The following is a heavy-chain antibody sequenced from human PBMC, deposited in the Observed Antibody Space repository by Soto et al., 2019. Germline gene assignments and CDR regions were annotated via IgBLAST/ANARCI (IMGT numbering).Heavy chain of an antibody. V-gene: IGHV3-23*01. D-gene: IGHD2-15*01. CDR1: GFTFNRYA. CDR3: AKDRCSGGSCDSWDS. CDR2: ISGSGEKI. J-gene: IGHJ4*02. Sequence: EVQVLESGGGLVQPGGSLRLSCTASGFTFNRYAMSWVRQAPGKGLGWVLVISGSGEKIYYAESVKGRFTISRDNSKNMLYLQMNSLRVEDTAMYYCAKDRCSGGSCDSWDSWGQGTPVTVSS.